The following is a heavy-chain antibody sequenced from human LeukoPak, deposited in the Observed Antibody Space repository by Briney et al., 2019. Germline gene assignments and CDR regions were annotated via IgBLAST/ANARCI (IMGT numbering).Heavy chain of an antibody. CDR1: GFTFSSDA. CDR2: ISDSGANT. J-gene: IGHJ6*02. CDR3: AKGTNPYYYYGMDV. Sequence: GGSLRLSCAASGFTFSSDAMSWVRQAPGKGLEWLSSISDSGANTYYADSVRGRFTISRDNSKNTLYLQMSSLRAEDTAVYYCAKGTNPYYYYGMDVWGQGTTVTVSS. V-gene: IGHV3-23*01.